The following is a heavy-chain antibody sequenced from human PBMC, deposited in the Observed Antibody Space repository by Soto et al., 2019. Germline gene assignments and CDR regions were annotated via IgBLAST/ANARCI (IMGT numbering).Heavy chain of an antibody. V-gene: IGHV3-33*01. CDR2: IWYDGSNK. CDR1: GFPFSSYG. Sequence: PGGSLRLSCASSGFPFSSYGMHWVRQAPGKGLEWVAVIWYDGSNKYYADSVKGRFTISRDNSKNTLYLQMNSLRAEDTAVYYCARDLNRGGGDGYNYFPDYWGQGTLVTVSS. J-gene: IGHJ4*02. CDR3: ARDLNRGGGDGYNYFPDY. D-gene: IGHD5-12*01.